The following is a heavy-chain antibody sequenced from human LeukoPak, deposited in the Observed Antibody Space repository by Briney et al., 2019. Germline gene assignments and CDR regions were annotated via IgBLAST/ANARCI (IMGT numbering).Heavy chain of an antibody. J-gene: IGHJ4*02. V-gene: IGHV3-11*04. CDR2: ISSSGSTI. D-gene: IGHD6-19*01. CDR3: ARADSSGWATFDY. Sequence: GGSLRLSCAASGFTFSGYYMSWIRQAPGKGLEWVSYISSSGSTIYYADSVKGRFTISRDNAKNSLYLQMNSLRAEDTAVYYCARADSSGWATFDYWGQGTLVTVSS. CDR1: GFTFSGYY.